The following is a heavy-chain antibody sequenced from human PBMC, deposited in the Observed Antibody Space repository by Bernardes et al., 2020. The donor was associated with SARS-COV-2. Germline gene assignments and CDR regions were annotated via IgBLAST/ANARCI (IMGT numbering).Heavy chain of an antibody. CDR3: ARDSGPTDVRALEI. CDR1: GASIGRVYY. D-gene: IGHD3-10*01. J-gene: IGHJ3*02. CDR2: VSYTGTT. Sequence: SEPLSLTCSVTGASIGRVYYWSCILQFPGNGRDWLGYVSYTGTTYYNSSLKSRPSISVDTSENQFSLTLSSVTAADTAVYYCARDSGPTDVRALEIWGRGTLVTVSS. V-gene: IGHV4-31*03.